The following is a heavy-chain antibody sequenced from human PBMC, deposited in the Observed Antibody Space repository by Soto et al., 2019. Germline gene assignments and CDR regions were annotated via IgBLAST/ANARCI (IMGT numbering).Heavy chain of an antibody. V-gene: IGHV3-23*01. CDR1: GFTFTNYD. CDR2: IRSRGGST. J-gene: IGHJ6*03. Sequence: EVQLLESGGGLVQPGGSLTLSCAASGFTFTNYDMRWVRQPPGKGLEWVSVIRSRGGSTNYAGSVKGRFTVPRDNSQYTLYLQMNSLRAEDTAVYYCAKVFCSGGSCPTYYSYMDVWGKGTTVTVSS. D-gene: IGHD2-15*01. CDR3: AKVFCSGGSCPTYYSYMDV.